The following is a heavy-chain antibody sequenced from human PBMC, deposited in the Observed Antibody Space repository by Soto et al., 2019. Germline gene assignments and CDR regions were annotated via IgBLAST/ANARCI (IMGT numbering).Heavy chain of an antibody. D-gene: IGHD2-2*02. CDR3: TRAGMLTTPYYTDS. J-gene: IGHJ4*02. V-gene: IGHV1-8*02. CDR2: INPNSGNT. Sequence: GASVKVSCKAIGYSLTSHYMHWVRQAPGQGLEYLGWINPNSGNTGYVQKFEGRVTMTRNTSISTAYMELSSLKTEDTAMYYCTRAGMLTTPYYTDSWGLGTLVTVS. CDR1: GYSLTSHY.